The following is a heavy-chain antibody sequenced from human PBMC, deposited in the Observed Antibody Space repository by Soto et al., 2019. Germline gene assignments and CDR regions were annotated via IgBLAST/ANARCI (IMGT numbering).Heavy chain of an antibody. CDR1: GYTFTGYY. D-gene: IGHD1-7*01. CDR2: INPNSGGT. V-gene: IGHV1-2*02. Sequence: ASVKVSCKASGYTFTGYYMHWVRQAPGQGLEWMGWINPNSGGTNYAQKFQGRVTMTRDTSISTAYMELSRLRSDDTAVYYCARDQDWNYGWFDPWGQGTPVTVYS. J-gene: IGHJ5*02. CDR3: ARDQDWNYGWFDP.